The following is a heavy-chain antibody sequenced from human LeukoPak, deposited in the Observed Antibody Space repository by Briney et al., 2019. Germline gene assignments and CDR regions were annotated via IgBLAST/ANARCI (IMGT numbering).Heavy chain of an antibody. CDR2: IYTSGST. Sequence: SETLSLTCTVSGGSISSYYRSWIRQPAGKGLEWIGRIYTSGSTNYNPSLKSRVTISSDTYNNQFSLQRSSVTAADTAVYYCARDPNTYYYDSSGYYGDAFDIWGQGTMVTVSS. D-gene: IGHD3-22*01. CDR1: GGSISSYY. V-gene: IGHV4-4*07. J-gene: IGHJ3*02. CDR3: ARDPNTYYYDSSGYYGDAFDI.